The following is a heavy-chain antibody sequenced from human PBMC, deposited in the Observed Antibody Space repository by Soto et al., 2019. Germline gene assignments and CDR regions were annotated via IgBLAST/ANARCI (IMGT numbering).Heavy chain of an antibody. Sequence: EVQLVESGGGLVKPGGSLRLSCAASGFTFSSYSMNWVRQAPGKGLEWVSSISSSSSYIYYADSVKGRFTISRDNAKNSLYLQMNSLRAEDTAVYYCARDHYRGVYGIWSTSDYWGQGTLVTVSS. V-gene: IGHV3-21*01. CDR2: ISSSSSYI. CDR3: ARDHYRGVYGIWSTSDY. CDR1: GFTFSSYS. D-gene: IGHD4-17*01. J-gene: IGHJ4*02.